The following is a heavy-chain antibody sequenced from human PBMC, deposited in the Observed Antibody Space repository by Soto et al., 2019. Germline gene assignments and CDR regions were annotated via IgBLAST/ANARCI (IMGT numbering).Heavy chain of an antibody. V-gene: IGHV3-48*01. CDR2: SSSSRSTI. D-gene: IGHD2-2*01. Sequence: GGSLRLSCAASGFTFSSYSMNWVRQAPGKRLEWVSYSSSSRSTIYYADSVKGRFTISRDNAKNSLYLQMNSLRAEDTAVYYCARDCPGSSTTCYGSEWFDSWGQGTLVIVSS. CDR3: ARDCPGSSTTCYGSEWFDS. CDR1: GFTFSSYS. J-gene: IGHJ5*01.